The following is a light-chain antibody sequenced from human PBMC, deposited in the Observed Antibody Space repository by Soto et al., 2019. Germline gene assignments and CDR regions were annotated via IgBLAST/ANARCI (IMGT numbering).Light chain of an antibody. V-gene: IGKV3-20*01. CDR1: QSVSSSY. CDR3: QQYGSSPWS. Sequence: ESVLTQSPGTLSLSPGERATLSCRARQSVSSSYLAWYQQKPGQAPRPLIYGASSRATGIPERFSGSGSGTDFALTISRLECEDFAVCYCQQYGSSPWSLGQGTKVEIK. J-gene: IGKJ1*01. CDR2: GAS.